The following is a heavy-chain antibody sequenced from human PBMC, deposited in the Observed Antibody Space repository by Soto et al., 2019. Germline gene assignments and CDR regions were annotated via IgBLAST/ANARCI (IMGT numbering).Heavy chain of an antibody. V-gene: IGHV4-30-2*01. J-gene: IGHJ4*02. CDR1: GGSISSGGYS. Sequence: PSETLSLTCAVSGGSISSGGYSWSWIRQPPGKGLEWIGYIYHSGSTYYNPSLKSRVTISVDTSKNQFSLKLSSVTAADTAVYYCARVLGYCTGGNCYPDYWGRGTLVTVSS. CDR3: ARVLGYCTGGNCYPDY. D-gene: IGHD2-15*01. CDR2: IYHSGST.